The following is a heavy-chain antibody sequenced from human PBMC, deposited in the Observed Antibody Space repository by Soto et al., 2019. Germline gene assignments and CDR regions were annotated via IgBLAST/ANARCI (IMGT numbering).Heavy chain of an antibody. V-gene: IGHV3-23*01. J-gene: IGHJ4*02. CDR1: GFTFSSYA. Sequence: PGGSLRLSCAASGFTFSSYAMSWVRQAPGKGLEWVSAISGSGGSTYYADSVKGRFTISRDNSKNTLYLQMNSLRAEDTAVYYCAKGIVVVVAYSYYFDYWGQGTLVTVSS. CDR3: AKGIVVVVAYSYYFDY. D-gene: IGHD2-15*01. CDR2: ISGSGGST.